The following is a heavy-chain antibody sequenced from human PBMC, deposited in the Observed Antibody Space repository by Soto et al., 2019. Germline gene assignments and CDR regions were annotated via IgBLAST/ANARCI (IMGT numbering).Heavy chain of an antibody. V-gene: IGHV3-74*01. D-gene: IGHD6-19*01. CDR3: AVAVAGPTAIGY. Sequence: EVQLVESGGGLVQPGGSLRLSCAASGFTLSSYWMHWVRQVPGKGLVWVSRINSDGSSTTYADSVKGRFTISRDNAKNTRYLQMTRLGAEATAVYYWAVAVAGPTAIGYWGQGTLVTVSS. CDR1: GFTLSSYW. J-gene: IGHJ4*02. CDR2: INSDGSST.